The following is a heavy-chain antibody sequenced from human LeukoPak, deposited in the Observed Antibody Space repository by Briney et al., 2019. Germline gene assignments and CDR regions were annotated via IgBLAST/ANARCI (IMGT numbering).Heavy chain of an antibody. V-gene: IGHV4-39*07. CDR1: GGSISSTTYY. J-gene: IGHJ4*02. Sequence: TSETLSLTCTVPGGSISSTTYYWAWIRQSPGKGLEWIGEVYHSGSTTYNSSLKSRLTMSIDKSKNHFSLNLSSVTAADTAVYYCARRYYGSGTNYFDYWGQGTLVTVSS. D-gene: IGHD3-10*01. CDR3: ARRYYGSGTNYFDY. CDR2: VYHSGST.